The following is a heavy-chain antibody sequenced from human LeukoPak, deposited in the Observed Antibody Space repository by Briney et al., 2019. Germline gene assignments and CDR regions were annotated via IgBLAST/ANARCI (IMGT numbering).Heavy chain of an antibody. Sequence: PGGSLRLSCAASGFTVSSNYMSWVRQAPGKGLEWVSVIYSGGSTYYADSVKGRFTISRDNSKNTLHLQMNSLTAEDTAVYYCASGGWQLTLDYWGQGTLVTVSS. CDR1: GFTVSSNY. J-gene: IGHJ4*02. CDR2: IYSGGST. V-gene: IGHV3-53*01. CDR3: ASGGWQLTLDY. D-gene: IGHD3-16*01.